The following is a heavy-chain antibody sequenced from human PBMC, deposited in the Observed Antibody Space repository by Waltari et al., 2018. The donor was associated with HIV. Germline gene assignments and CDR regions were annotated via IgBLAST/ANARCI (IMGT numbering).Heavy chain of an antibody. D-gene: IGHD6-19*01. J-gene: IGHJ4*02. CDR1: GYNCSAVH. CDR3: TRDPLHGVAVADIDY. Sequence: QVQLVQSGAEVTKPEASVKVACKASGYNCSAVHMHWVRQAPGQGLEWMGWINPRSGGTQYAQKFQGRVTMTRDTSISTAFMELSRLRSDDTAVYYCTRDPLHGVAVADIDYWGQGTLVTVSS. V-gene: IGHV1-2*02. CDR2: INPRSGGT.